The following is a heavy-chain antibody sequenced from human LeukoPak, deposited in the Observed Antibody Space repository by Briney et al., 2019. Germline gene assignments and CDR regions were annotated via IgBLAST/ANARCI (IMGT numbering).Heavy chain of an antibody. CDR3: ARGIFYGGRNQYIWLDL. V-gene: IGHV4-34*01. CDR1: GGPFRGFF. J-gene: IGHJ5*02. CDR2: VSHSGSS. D-gene: IGHD4-23*01. Sequence: SETLSLTCAVYGGPFRGFFWSWIRQAPGKGLEWIGEVSHSGSSNYNPSLKSRINISLDTSKSQFSLRLTSVIAADTAVYYCARGIFYGGRNQYIWLDLWGQGTLVTVSS.